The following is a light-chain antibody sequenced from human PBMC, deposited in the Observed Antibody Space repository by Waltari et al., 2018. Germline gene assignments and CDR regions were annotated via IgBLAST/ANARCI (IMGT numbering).Light chain of an antibody. V-gene: IGLV1-40*01. Sequence: QSVLTQPPSVSGAPGPRFTISCTGSSSNIGAGYDVHWYQQLPGTAPKLPIYGNRNRPSGVPDRFSGSKSGTSASLAITGLQAEDEADYYCQSYDSSLSGSVFGGGTKLTVL. CDR2: GNR. J-gene: IGLJ2*01. CDR3: QSYDSSLSGSV. CDR1: SSNIGAGYD.